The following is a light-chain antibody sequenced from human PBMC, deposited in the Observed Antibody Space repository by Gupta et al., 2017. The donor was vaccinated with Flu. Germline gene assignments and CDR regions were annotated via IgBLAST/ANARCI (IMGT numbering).Light chain of an antibody. CDR3: QQYGSSPLT. Sequence: EIVLTQSPGTLSLSPGERATLSCRASQSVASSYLAWYQQKPGQAPRLLIYTASSRATGIPDRFSGSGYGTDFTLTISRLEPEDFAVYYCQQYGSSPLTFGPGTKVDIK. V-gene: IGKV3-20*01. J-gene: IGKJ3*01. CDR1: QSVASSY. CDR2: TAS.